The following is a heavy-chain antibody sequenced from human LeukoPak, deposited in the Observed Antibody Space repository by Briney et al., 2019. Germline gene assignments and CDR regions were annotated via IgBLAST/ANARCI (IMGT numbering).Heavy chain of an antibody. CDR1: GYSFTSYW. CDR3: ARTDGGGSYPFDY. J-gene: IGHJ4*02. D-gene: IGHD3-22*01. CDR2: IYRGDSDT. V-gene: IGHV5-51*01. Sequence: GESLKISCKCSGYSFTSYWIAWVRQMPGKGLEWTGIIYRGDSDTRYSPSFQGQVTISVDKSISTAYLQWSGLKASDTAIYYCARTDGGGSYPFDYWGQGTLVTVSS.